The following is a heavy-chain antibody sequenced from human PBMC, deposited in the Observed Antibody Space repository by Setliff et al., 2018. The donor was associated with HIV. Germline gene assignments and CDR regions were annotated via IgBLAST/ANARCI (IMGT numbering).Heavy chain of an antibody. V-gene: IGHV4-59*11. J-gene: IGHJ4*02. D-gene: IGHD3-3*01. CDR3: ARGIDNFWSGYVR. CDR2: IYYNGNT. CDR1: GGSISSHY. Sequence: TLSLTCTVSGGSISSHYWSWIRLPPGKGLEWIGTIYYNGNTNYNPSLKSRVTILVDTSKNLFSLKLSSVTPADTAVYYCARGIDNFWSGYVRWGQGTLVTVS.